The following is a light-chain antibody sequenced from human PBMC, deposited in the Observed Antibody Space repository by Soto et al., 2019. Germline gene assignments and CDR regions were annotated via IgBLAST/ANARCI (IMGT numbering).Light chain of an antibody. CDR3: QQCDSWPFT. J-gene: IGKJ2*01. Sequence: EIVMTQSPATLSVSPGERATLSCRASQSVASLAWYQQKPGQAPRLLIWCASNRVTGIPARFSGSGSGTEFTLTVSSLQSEDFAVYYCQQCDSWPFTFGQGTKLEIK. CDR1: QSVAS. CDR2: CAS. V-gene: IGKV3-15*01.